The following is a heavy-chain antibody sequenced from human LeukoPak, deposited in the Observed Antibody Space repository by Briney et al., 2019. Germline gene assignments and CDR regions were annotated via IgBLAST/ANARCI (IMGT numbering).Heavy chain of an antibody. V-gene: IGHV3-7*03. CDR1: GFTFSSYW. D-gene: IGHD3-22*01. CDR2: IKQDGRDK. J-gene: IGHJ4*02. Sequence: GGSLRLSCAVSGFTFSSYWMSWVRQAPGKGLEWVANIKQDGRDKYYADSVKGRFSISRENAKDSLYLQMNRLRAEDTAVYYCARVGILTRGYSRGYHCWGQGTLVTVSS. CDR3: ARVGILTRGYSRGYHC.